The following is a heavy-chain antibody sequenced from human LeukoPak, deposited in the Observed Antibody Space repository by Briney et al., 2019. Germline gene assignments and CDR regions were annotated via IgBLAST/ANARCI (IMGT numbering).Heavy chain of an antibody. CDR1: GFTFSSYS. D-gene: IGHD3-10*01. J-gene: IGHJ3*02. CDR2: ISSSSSYI. CDR3: AKDRDTMVWVPEAPDAFDI. Sequence: GGSLRLSCAASGFTFSSYSMNWVRQAPGKGLEWVSSISSSSSYIYYADSVKGRFTISRDNSKNTLYLQMNSLRAEDTAVYYCAKDRDTMVWVPEAPDAFDIWGQGTMVTVSS. V-gene: IGHV3-21*01.